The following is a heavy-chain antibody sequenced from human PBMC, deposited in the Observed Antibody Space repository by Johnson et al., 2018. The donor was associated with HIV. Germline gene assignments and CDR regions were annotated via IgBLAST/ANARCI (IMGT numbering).Heavy chain of an antibody. Sequence: QVQLVESGGGVVQPGRSLRLSCAASGFTFSSYGSHWVRQAPGKGLEWVAFIRYDGSNKYYADSVKGRFTISRDNSKNTLYLQMNSLRAEDTAVYYCAKNSAAFDIWGQGTMVTVSS. V-gene: IGHV3-30*02. CDR1: GFTFSSYG. CDR2: IRYDGSNK. CDR3: AKNSAAFDI. J-gene: IGHJ3*02. D-gene: IGHD3-10*01.